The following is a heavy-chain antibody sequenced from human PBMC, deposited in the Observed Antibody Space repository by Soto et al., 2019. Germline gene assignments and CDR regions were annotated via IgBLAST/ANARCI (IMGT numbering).Heavy chain of an antibody. D-gene: IGHD3-16*01. Sequence: PGWSLRLSCAASGFTFSSHGMHWVRQAPGKGLEWVAVISYDGSNKYYADSVKGRFTISRDNSKNRLYLQMNILRAEDTAVYYCAKDVLTSPRAFDIWGQGTMVTVSS. CDR1: GFTFSSHG. V-gene: IGHV3-30*13. CDR3: AKDVLTSPRAFDI. CDR2: ISYDGSNK. J-gene: IGHJ3*02.